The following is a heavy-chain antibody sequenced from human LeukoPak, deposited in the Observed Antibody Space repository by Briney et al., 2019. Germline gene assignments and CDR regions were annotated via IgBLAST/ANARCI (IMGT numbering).Heavy chain of an antibody. CDR2: ISRSGGST. CDR3: AKGTLDIVATGWYFNL. V-gene: IGHV3-23*01. J-gene: IGHJ2*01. D-gene: IGHD5-12*01. Sequence: PGGSLRLSCAASGFTFSSYAMNWVRQAPGKGLEWVSAISRSGGSTYYADSVKGRFTISRDNSKNTLYLQMNSRRAEDTAVYYCAKGTLDIVATGWYFNLWGRGTLVTVSS. CDR1: GFTFSSYA.